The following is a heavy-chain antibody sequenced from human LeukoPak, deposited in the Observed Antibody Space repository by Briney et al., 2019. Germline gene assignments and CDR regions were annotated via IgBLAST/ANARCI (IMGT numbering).Heavy chain of an antibody. D-gene: IGHD3-10*01. CDR3: ARDYYGSGGGYYYYMDV. CDR1: GFTFSSYA. J-gene: IGHJ6*03. V-gene: IGHV3-30*04. Sequence: PGGSLRLSCAASGFTFSSYAMHWVRQAPGKGLEWVAVISYDGSNKYYADSVKGRFTISRDNSKNTLYLQMNSLRAEDTAVYYCARDYYGSGGGYYYYMDVWGKGTTVTVSS. CDR2: ISYDGSNK.